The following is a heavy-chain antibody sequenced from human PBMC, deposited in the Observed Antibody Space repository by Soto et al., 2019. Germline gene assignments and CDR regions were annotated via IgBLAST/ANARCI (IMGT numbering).Heavy chain of an antibody. V-gene: IGHV3-30*18. CDR1: GFAFSSYA. Sequence: QVQLVESGGGVGQPGASLRLSCAASGFAFSSYAMHWVRQAPGKGLEWVGVISYDGNYIYYADSVKGRFTIARDNSKNTIYMQVNRLRLEDTVENYCAKGILSATIGPYAMDVWGQGTTVTDSS. D-gene: IGHD1-1*01. CDR3: AKGILSATIGPYAMDV. J-gene: IGHJ6*02. CDR2: ISYDGNYI.